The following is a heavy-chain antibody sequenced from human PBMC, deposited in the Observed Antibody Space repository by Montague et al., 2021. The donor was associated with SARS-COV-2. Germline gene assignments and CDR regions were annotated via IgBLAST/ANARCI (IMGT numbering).Heavy chain of an antibody. CDR3: ARGSSGGDFVIRSGMDV. J-gene: IGHJ6*02. Sequence: SLRLSCAASGFTVSSNYMSWVRQAPGKGLEWVSIIYSGGTTYHADSVKGRFTISRDNSKNSLYPQMNSLRAEDTAVYYCARGSSGGDFVIRSGMDVWGQGTTVTVSS. CDR2: IYSGGTT. D-gene: IGHD2-21*01. V-gene: IGHV3-53*01. CDR1: GFTVSSNY.